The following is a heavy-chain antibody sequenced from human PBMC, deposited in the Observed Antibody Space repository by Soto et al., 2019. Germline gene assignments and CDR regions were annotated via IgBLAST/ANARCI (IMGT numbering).Heavy chain of an antibody. CDR1: NYPFTSYC. CDR2: ISAYNNNA. Sequence: GGSVKVSCKASNYPFTSYCFAWVRQAPGDGLQWLGRISAYNNNADYAQEFQGRVTMTTDTSTRAAVMELRSLTSDDTGVYYCARDSNPFGVVIRSPEKQKYGMDVWGQGTTVTV. D-gene: IGHD3-3*01. J-gene: IGHJ6*02. CDR3: ARDSNPFGVVIRSPEKQKYGMDV. V-gene: IGHV1-18*01.